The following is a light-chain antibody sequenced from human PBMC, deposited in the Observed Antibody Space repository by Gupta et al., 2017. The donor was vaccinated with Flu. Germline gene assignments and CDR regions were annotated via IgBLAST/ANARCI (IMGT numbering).Light chain of an antibody. J-gene: IGKJ3*01. CDR1: QDIRNH. CDR3: QRENKLHPSFT. Sequence: SQSESAGDSVTITCQSKQDIRNHLDWYENKQRKAPQRLIYDASNWQKGGISNCSGSGVGTDYDFTIISRQPEDFEAYYCQRENKLHPSFTFGHGTNMEIK. V-gene: IGKV1-33*01. CDR2: DAS.